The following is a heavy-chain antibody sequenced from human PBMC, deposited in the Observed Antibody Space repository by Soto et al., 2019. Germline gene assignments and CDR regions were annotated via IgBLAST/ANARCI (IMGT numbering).Heavy chain of an antibody. Sequence: GAAVKVSCKASGYTFTSDGISWVRQAPGQGLEWMGWISAYNGNTNYAQKLQGRVTMTTDTSTSTAYMELRSLRSDDTAVYYCARWLAPYYYYYYGMDVWGQGTSVTVSS. CDR2: ISAYNGNT. CDR1: GYTFTSDG. V-gene: IGHV1-18*04. D-gene: IGHD6-19*01. J-gene: IGHJ6*02. CDR3: ARWLAPYYYYYYGMDV.